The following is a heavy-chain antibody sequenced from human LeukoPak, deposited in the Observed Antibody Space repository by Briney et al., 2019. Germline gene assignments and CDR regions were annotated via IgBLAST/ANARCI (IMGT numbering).Heavy chain of an antibody. V-gene: IGHV1-18*01. CDR2: ISAYNGNT. Sequence: GASVKVSCKASGYTFTSYGISWVRQAPGQGLEWMGWISAYNGNTNYAQKLQGRVTMTTVTSTSTAYMELRSLRSDDTAVYYCARDGEGSSWYSLADFDYWGQGTLVTVSS. J-gene: IGHJ4*02. CDR3: ARDGEGSSWYSLADFDY. CDR1: GYTFTSYG. D-gene: IGHD6-13*01.